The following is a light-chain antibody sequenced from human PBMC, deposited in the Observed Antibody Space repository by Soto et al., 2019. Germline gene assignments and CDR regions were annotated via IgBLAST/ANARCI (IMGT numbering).Light chain of an antibody. V-gene: IGKV3-20*01. CDR2: GAS. J-gene: IGKJ2*01. CDR3: QQYGGSPQT. CDR1: ESVSSTY. Sequence: DIVLTQSPGTLSLSPGERATLSCRASESVSSTYLAWYQQTPGQAPSLLIYGASSRPTDIPDRFSGSGSGTDFTLTISRLEPEDFAVYYCQQYGGSPQTFGQGTKLEIK.